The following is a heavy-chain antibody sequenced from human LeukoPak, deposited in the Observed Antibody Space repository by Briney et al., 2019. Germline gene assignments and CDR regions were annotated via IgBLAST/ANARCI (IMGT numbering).Heavy chain of an antibody. CDR1: GFTFSSYA. CDR3: AKDGYCSSWYVPTWYYYYYMDV. D-gene: IGHD6-13*01. V-gene: IGHV3-23*01. CDR2: ISGSGGST. Sequence: GSLRLSCAASGFTFSSYAMSWVRQAPGKGLEWVSAISGSGGSTYYADSVKGRFTISRDNSKNTLYLQMNSLRAEDTAVYYCAKDGYCSSWYVPTWYYYYYMDVWGKGTTVTVSS. J-gene: IGHJ6*03.